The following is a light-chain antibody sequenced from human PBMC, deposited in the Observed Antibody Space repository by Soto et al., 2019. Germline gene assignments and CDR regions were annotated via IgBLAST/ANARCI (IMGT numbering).Light chain of an antibody. CDR2: DDN. J-gene: IGLJ2*01. CDR1: SIGGIG. CDR3: QVWDSSSEHRGV. Sequence: SYELTQPPSVSVAPGQTARITCGGNSIGGIGVHWYQQKPGQAPVLVVYDDNDRPSEIPERFSGSNSGDTATLTISRVEAGDEADYYCQVWDSSSEHRGVFGGGTKLTVL. V-gene: IGLV3-21*02.